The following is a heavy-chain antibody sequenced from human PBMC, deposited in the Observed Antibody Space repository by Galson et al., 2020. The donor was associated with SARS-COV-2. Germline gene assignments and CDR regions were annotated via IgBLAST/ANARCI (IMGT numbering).Heavy chain of an antibody. D-gene: IGHD3-22*01. V-gene: IGHV3-66*01. Sequence: ESLKLSCAASGFNDINNHVKRVRQAPGKGLECVSVIYDGGNTYYPYSVKARFTTSRDNSKNTEYLQMNSLTAEDTAVYCWAGYGGYSRWGQGTLVTVSS. CDR1: GFNDINNH. J-gene: IGHJ4*02. CDR2: IYDGGNT. CDR3: AGYGGYSR.